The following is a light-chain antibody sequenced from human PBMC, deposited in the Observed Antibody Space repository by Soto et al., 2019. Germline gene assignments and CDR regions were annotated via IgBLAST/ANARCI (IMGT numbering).Light chain of an antibody. CDR2: GAS. J-gene: IGKJ1*01. V-gene: IGKV3-20*01. CDR3: QQYGSSPWT. Sequence: EHVLSQCPGTLFLSPGESATLSCTASQSVSSSYLAWYQQKPGQAPRPLIYGASSRAIGIPDRFSGSGSGTDFTLTISRLEPEDFAVYYCQQYGSSPWTFGQGTKVDIK. CDR1: QSVSSSY.